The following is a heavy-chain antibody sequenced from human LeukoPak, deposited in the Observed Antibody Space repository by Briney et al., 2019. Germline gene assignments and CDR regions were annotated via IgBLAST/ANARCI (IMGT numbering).Heavy chain of an antibody. Sequence: GGSLRLSCVASGFAFSSYGMHWVRQAPGKGLEWVAVISSDGSNKYYADSVKGRFTISRDNFKNTLFLHMNSLRVDDTAVYYCAKTSFSSSGCLRPIDYWGQGTLVTVSS. CDR2: ISSDGSNK. CDR1: GFAFSSYG. J-gene: IGHJ4*02. V-gene: IGHV3-30*18. CDR3: AKTSFSSSGCLRPIDY. D-gene: IGHD3-22*01.